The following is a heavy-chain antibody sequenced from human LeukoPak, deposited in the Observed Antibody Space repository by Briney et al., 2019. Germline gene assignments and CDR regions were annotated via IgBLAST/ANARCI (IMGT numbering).Heavy chain of an antibody. CDR3: ARDLAADKRAMDV. CDR1: GFTFSDYH. D-gene: IGHD6-13*01. Sequence: PGGSLRLSCVATGFTFSDYHIIWLRPAPGQGLEWLSYLTDSSGFTNYADSVKGRFTISRDNAKNSLYLQMNSLRADDTAVYYCARDLAADKRAMDVWGQGTTVTVSS. CDR2: LTDSSGFT. V-gene: IGHV3-11*05. J-gene: IGHJ6*02.